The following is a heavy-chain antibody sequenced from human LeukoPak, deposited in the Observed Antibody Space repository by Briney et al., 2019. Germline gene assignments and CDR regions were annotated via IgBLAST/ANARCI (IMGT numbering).Heavy chain of an antibody. Sequence: GGSLRLSCAASGFTFSSYSMNWVRQAPGKGLEWVSSTSSSSSYIYYADSVKGRFTISRDNAKNSLYLQMNSLRAEDTAVYYCARCEEEYYDFWSGYYRGYYYYMDVWGKGTTVTVSS. CDR1: GFTFSSYS. J-gene: IGHJ6*03. CDR3: ARCEEEYYDFWSGYYRGYYYYMDV. V-gene: IGHV3-21*01. CDR2: TSSSSSYI. D-gene: IGHD3-3*01.